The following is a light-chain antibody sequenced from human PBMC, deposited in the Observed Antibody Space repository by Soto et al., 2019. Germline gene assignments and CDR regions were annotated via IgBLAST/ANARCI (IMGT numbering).Light chain of an antibody. CDR2: DAS. Sequence: DIQMTQSPSTLSASVGDRVTITCRASQSLNNDLAWYQQKPGKAPNLLIYDASTLERGVPSRFSGTGSGTEFTLAINSLQPDDFALYSCQQYSNWPRGTFGQGTKLQIK. CDR1: QSLNND. V-gene: IGKV1-5*01. CDR3: QQYSNWPRGT. J-gene: IGKJ2*01.